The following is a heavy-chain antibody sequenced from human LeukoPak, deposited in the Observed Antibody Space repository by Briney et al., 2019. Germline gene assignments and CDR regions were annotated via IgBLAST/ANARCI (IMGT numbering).Heavy chain of an antibody. J-gene: IGHJ4*02. V-gene: IGHV4-34*01. CDR2: INHSGST. D-gene: IGHD5-24*01. CDR1: GGSFSGYY. Sequence: SETLSLTCAVYGGSFSGYYWSWIRQPPGKGLEWIGEINHSGSTNYNPSLKSRVTISVDTSKNQFSLKLSSVTAADTAVYFCARGSVVGYTNWGQGTLVTVSS. CDR3: ARGSVVGYTN.